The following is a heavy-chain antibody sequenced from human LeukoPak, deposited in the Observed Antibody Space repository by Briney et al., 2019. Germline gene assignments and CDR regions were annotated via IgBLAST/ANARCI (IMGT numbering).Heavy chain of an antibody. Sequence: ASVKASCKASGYTFTSYYMHWVRQAPGQGLEWMGIINPSGGSTSYAQKFQGRVTMTRDTSTSTVYMELSSLRSEDTAVYYCARGPSTVTTQNLYYYYGMDVWGQGTTVTVSS. CDR1: GYTFTSYY. D-gene: IGHD4-17*01. CDR2: INPSGGST. J-gene: IGHJ6*02. CDR3: ARGPSTVTTQNLYYYYGMDV. V-gene: IGHV1-46*01.